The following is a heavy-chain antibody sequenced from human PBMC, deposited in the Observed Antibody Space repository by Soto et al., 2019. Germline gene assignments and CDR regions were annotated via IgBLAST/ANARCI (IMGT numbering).Heavy chain of an antibody. Sequence: GASVKVSCKASGYTFTSYAMHWVRQAPGQRLEWMGWINAGNGNTKYSQKFQGRVTITRDTSASTAYMELSSLRSEDTAVYCCARESKTPYYYGSGMSLNLHHHYYMDVRGKGT. D-gene: IGHD3-10*01. CDR3: ARESKTPYYYGSGMSLNLHHHYYMDV. V-gene: IGHV1-3*01. CDR1: GYTFTSYA. CDR2: INAGNGNT. J-gene: IGHJ6*03.